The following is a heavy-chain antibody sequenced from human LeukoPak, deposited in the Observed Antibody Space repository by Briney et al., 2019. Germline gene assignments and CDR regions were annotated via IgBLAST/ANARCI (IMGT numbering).Heavy chain of an antibody. CDR1: GYTFTGYY. D-gene: IGHD3-10*01. Sequence: ASVKVSCKASGYTFTGYYMHWVRQAPGQGLEWMGWINPNSGGTNYAQKFQGWVTMTRDTSISTAYMELSRLRSDDTAVYYCARGYGSGTLGASYYYYYGMDVWGQGTTVTVSS. CDR2: INPNSGGT. CDR3: ARGYGSGTLGASYYYYYGMDV. J-gene: IGHJ6*02. V-gene: IGHV1-2*04.